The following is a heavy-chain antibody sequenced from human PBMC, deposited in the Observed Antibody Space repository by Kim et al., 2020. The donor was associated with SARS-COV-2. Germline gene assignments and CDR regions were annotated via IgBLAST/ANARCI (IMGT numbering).Heavy chain of an antibody. CDR3: ASSTSGYYYVFDY. Sequence: SETLSLTCTVSGGSISSSSYYWGWIRQPPGKGLEWIGSIYYSGSTYYNPSLKSRVTIPVDTSKNQFSLKLSSVTAADTAVYYCASSTSGYYYVFDYWGQGTLVTVSS. V-gene: IGHV4-39*07. CDR1: GGSISSSSYY. D-gene: IGHD3-22*01. CDR2: IYYSGST. J-gene: IGHJ4*02.